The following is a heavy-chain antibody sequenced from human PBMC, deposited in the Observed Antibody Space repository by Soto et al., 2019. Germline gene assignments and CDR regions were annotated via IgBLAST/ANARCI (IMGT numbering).Heavy chain of an antibody. Sequence: EVQLVESGGGLVQPGGSLRLSCAASGFTFSSYWMHWVRQAPGKGLVWVSRINSDGSSTSYVDSVKGRFTISRDNAKNTLYLQMNSLRAEDTAVYYCARDSIYGDYGDPRLDYWGQGTLVTVSS. CDR3: ARDSIYGDYGDPRLDY. V-gene: IGHV3-74*01. J-gene: IGHJ4*02. CDR1: GFTFSSYW. D-gene: IGHD4-17*01. CDR2: INSDGSST.